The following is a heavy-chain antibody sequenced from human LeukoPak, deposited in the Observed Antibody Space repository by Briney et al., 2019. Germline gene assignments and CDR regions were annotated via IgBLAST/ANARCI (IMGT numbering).Heavy chain of an antibody. CDR3: AIEVGATALFDY. J-gene: IGHJ4*02. Sequence: SETLSLTCTVSGGSISSSSYYWGWIRQPPGKGLEWIGSIYYSGSTYYNPPLKSRVTISVDTSKNQFSLKLSSVTAADTAVYYCAIEVGATALFDYWGQGTLVTVSS. CDR1: GGSISSSSYY. D-gene: IGHD1-26*01. V-gene: IGHV4-39*07. CDR2: IYYSGST.